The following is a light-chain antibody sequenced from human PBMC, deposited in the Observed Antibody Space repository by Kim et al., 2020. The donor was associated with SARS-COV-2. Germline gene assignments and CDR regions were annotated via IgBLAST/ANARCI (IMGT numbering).Light chain of an antibody. CDR1: HSVSNF. Sequence: LSPGERATRSCRASHSVSNFLAWYQQKPGQAPRLLIYDASNRATGIPARFSGSVSGTDFTLTISSLEPEDFAVYYCQQRSNWPLTFGGGTKVDIK. CDR3: QQRSNWPLT. CDR2: DAS. V-gene: IGKV3-11*01. J-gene: IGKJ4*01.